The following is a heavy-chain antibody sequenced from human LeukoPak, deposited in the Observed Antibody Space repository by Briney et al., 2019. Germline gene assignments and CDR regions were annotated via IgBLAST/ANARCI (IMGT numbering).Heavy chain of an antibody. V-gene: IGHV4-31*03. J-gene: IGHJ3*02. CDR3: ASTQYYDFWSGSLSAFDI. Sequence: PSQTLSLTCTVSGGSISSGGYYWSWIRQHPGKGLEWIGYIYYSGSTYYNPSLKSRVTISVDTSKNQFSLKLSSVTAADTAVYYCASTQYYDFWSGSLSAFDIWGQGTMVTVSS. CDR2: IYYSGST. CDR1: GGSISSGGYY. D-gene: IGHD3-3*01.